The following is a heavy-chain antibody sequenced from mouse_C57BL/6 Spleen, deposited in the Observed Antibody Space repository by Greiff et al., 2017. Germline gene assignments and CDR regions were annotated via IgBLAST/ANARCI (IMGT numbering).Heavy chain of an antibody. V-gene: IGHV1-18*01. CDR2: INPNNGGT. D-gene: IGHD1-1*01. CDR1: GYTFTDYN. CDR3: ARGDYGRGEYFDV. J-gene: IGHJ1*03. Sequence: VQLQQSGPELVKPGASVKIPCKASGYTFTDYNMDWVKQSHGKSLEWIGDINPNNGGTIYNQKFKGKATLTVDKSSSTAYMELRSRTSEDTSVYDCARGDYGRGEYFDVWGTGTTVTVSS.